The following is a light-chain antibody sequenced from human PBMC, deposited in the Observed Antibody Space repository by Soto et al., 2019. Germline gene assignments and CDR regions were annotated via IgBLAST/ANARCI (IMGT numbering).Light chain of an antibody. CDR2: GAS. CDR3: QQYNNWPPS. V-gene: IGKV3-15*01. CDR1: QSVSSN. Sequence: EIVMTQSPATLSVSPGERATLSCRASQSVSSNLAWYQQKPGQAPRLLIYGASTRATGIPARFSGSGSGTEFTLTISSPQPEDFAVYYCQQYNNWPPSFGQGTKVEIK. J-gene: IGKJ1*01.